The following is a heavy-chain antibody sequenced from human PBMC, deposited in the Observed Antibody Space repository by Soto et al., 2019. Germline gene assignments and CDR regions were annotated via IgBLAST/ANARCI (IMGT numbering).Heavy chain of an antibody. Sequence: GGSLRLSCAASGFTFSNAWMNWVRQAPGKGLEWVGRIKSQIDRGTTDYAASVKGRFTISRDDSKNTLYLQMNSLKTEDTGVYYCSTVGQVRRLPDPYYYYGMDVWGQGTTVTVSS. CDR2: IKSQIDRGTT. CDR3: STVGQVRRLPDPYYYYGMDV. CDR1: GFTFSNAW. V-gene: IGHV3-15*07. J-gene: IGHJ6*02. D-gene: IGHD5-18*01.